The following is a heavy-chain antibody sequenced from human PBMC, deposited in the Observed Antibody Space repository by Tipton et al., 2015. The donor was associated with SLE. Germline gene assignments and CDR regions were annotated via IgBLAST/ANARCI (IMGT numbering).Heavy chain of an antibody. D-gene: IGHD4-11*01. CDR3: ARDADYSKVLDY. J-gene: IGHJ4*02. CDR1: GGSISSGSYY. CDR2: IYTSGST. V-gene: IGHV4-61*02. Sequence: LRLSCTVSGGSISSGSYYWSWIRRPAGKGLEWIGRIYTSGSTNYTPSLKRRVTISVDTSRNQLSLKLSSVTAADTAVYYCARDADYSKVLDYWGQGTLVPVSS.